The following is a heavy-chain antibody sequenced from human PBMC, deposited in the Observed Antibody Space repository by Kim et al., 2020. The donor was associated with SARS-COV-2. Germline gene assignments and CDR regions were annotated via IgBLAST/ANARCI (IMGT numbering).Heavy chain of an antibody. CDR1: GGSISSSSYY. Sequence: SETLSLTCTVSGGSISSSSYYWGWIRQPPGKGLEWIGSIYYSGSTYYNPSLKSRVTISVDTSKNQFSLKLSSVTAADTAVYYCSSGRYYYGSGNPRAFDIWGQGTMVTVSS. D-gene: IGHD3-10*01. V-gene: IGHV4-39*07. CDR3: SSGRYYYGSGNPRAFDI. CDR2: IYYSGST. J-gene: IGHJ3*02.